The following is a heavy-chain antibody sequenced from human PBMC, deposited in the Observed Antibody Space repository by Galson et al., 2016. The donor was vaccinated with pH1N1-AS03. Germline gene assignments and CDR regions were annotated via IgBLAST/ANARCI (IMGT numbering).Heavy chain of an antibody. CDR3: ATVLLSPHAAWFDP. J-gene: IGHJ5*02. CDR1: GSTVNNYS. CDR2: IIPILGVT. D-gene: IGHD2-15*01. V-gene: IGHV1-69*02. Sequence: SVKVSCKASGSTVNNYSINWVRQAPGQGLEWMGRIIPILGVTNLAQRFEGRVTMTADKSTSTTYLELSTLRSEDTAVYFCATVLLSPHAAWFDPWGQGTLVTVSS.